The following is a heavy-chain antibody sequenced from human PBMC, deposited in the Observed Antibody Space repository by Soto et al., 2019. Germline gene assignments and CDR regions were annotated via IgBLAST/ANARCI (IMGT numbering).Heavy chain of an antibody. V-gene: IGHV1-3*01. D-gene: IGHD3-10*01. CDR2: INAGNGNT. J-gene: IGHJ6*02. CDR3: ARDSSMVRGVVPTYYYGMDV. CDR1: GYTFTSYV. Sequence: ASVKVSCKASGYTFTSYVMHWVRQAPGQRLGWMGWINAGNGNTKYSQKFEGRVTITRDTSASTAYMDLSSLRSEDTAVFYCARDSSMVRGVVPTYYYGMDVWGQGTTVTVSS.